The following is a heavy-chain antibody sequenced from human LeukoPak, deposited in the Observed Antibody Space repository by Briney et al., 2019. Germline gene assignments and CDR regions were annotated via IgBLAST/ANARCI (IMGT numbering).Heavy chain of an antibody. CDR2: IYYSGST. Sequence: SETLSLTCTVSGGSISSYYWSWIRQPPGKGLEWIGYIYYSGSTNYNPSLKSRVIISVDTSKNQFSLKLNSVTAADTAVYYCARDSRGYSYGYFDYWGQGTLVTVSS. J-gene: IGHJ4*02. D-gene: IGHD5-18*01. V-gene: IGHV4-59*08. CDR1: GGSISSYY. CDR3: ARDSRGYSYGYFDY.